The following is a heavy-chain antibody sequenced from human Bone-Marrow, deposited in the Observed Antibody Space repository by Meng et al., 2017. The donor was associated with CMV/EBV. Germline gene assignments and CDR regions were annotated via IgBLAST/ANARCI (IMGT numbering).Heavy chain of an antibody. CDR3: ARERSSEEYCSSISCPNWFDP. J-gene: IGHJ5*02. Sequence: ASVKVSCKASGYTFTSYGISWVRQAPGQGLEWMGWINPNSGDTNYAQKFHGRVTMTRDTSIRTSYMELSSLRSDDTAVYYCARERSSEEYCSSISCPNWFDPWGQGSLVTVSS. V-gene: IGHV1-2*02. CDR1: GYTFTSYG. D-gene: IGHD2-2*01. CDR2: INPNSGDT.